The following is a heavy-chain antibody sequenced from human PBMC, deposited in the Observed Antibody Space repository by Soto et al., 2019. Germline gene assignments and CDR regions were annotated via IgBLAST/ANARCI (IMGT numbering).Heavy chain of an antibody. CDR1: GFIFSSYS. CDR3: VRDGYSCYYYGMDV. CDR2: ISSSSSYI. V-gene: IGHV3-21*01. J-gene: IGHJ6*02. D-gene: IGHD2-15*01. Sequence: GGSLRLSCAASGFIFSSYSMNWVRQAPGKGLEWVSSISSSSSYIYYADSMKGRFTISRDNAKNSLYLQMNSLRAEDTAVYYCVRDGYSCYYYGMDVWGQGTTVTVSS.